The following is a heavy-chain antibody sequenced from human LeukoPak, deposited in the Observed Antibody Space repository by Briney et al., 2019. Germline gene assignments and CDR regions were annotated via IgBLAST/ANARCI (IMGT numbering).Heavy chain of an antibody. D-gene: IGHD3-22*01. CDR2: ISTSGGGS. V-gene: IGHV3-23*01. CDR1: GFTFSSYA. Sequence: GGSLRLSCAASGFTFSSYAMSWVRQAPGKGLEWVSGISTSGGGSSYADSVKGRFTISRDNPRNTLSMQMNSLRAEDTARYYCAIMHPYYDGSGYWVQWGQGTLVTVSS. J-gene: IGHJ4*02. CDR3: AIMHPYYDGSGYWVQ.